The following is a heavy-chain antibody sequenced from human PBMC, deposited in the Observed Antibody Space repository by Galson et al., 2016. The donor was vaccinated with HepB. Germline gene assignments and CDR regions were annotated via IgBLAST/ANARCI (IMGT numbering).Heavy chain of an antibody. D-gene: IGHD2/OR15-2a*01. J-gene: IGHJ4*02. CDR2: DSMDGRRK. V-gene: IGHV3-30*18. CDR1: GFTFSRYG. Sequence: SLRLSCAGSGFTFSRYGMTWVRQAPGKGLEWVAADSMDGRRKFYADSVKGRFTISRDNSNNMLFLQMSSLRVDDTAVYYCAKRHEYCPPVGCSVDSWGQGILVSVSS. CDR3: AKRHEYCPPVGCSVDS.